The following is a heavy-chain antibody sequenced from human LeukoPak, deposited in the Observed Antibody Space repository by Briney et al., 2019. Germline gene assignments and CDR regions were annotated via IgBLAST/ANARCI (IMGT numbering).Heavy chain of an antibody. Sequence: ASVKVSCKASGYTFTSYYMHWVRQAPGQGLEWMGGIIPIFGTANYAQNLQGRVTITADESTTTAYMELSSLRSDDTAVYYCARFDPGVHPGDYWGQGTLVTVSS. J-gene: IGHJ4*02. D-gene: IGHD3-10*01. CDR1: GYTFTSYY. CDR2: IIPIFGTA. V-gene: IGHV1-69*13. CDR3: ARFDPGVHPGDY.